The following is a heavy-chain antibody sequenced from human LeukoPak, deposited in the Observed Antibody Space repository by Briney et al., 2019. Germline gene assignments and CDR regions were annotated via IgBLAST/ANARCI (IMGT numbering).Heavy chain of an antibody. V-gene: IGHV3-23*01. D-gene: IGHD5/OR15-5a*01. Sequence: GGSLRVSCAASGFSFSSYAMSWVRQAPGKGLEWVAWISGSGGSTYYADSVKGRFTISRDNSKNTLYLQMNSLSAEDTAVYYCAKVFYDQRPCAVYWGQGTLVTVSS. CDR2: ISGSGGST. CDR3: AKVFYDQRPCAVY. CDR1: GFSFSSYA. J-gene: IGHJ4*02.